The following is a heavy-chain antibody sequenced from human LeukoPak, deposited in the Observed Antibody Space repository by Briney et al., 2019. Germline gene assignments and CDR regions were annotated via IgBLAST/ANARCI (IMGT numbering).Heavy chain of an antibody. CDR2: IYHSGST. V-gene: IGHV4-4*02. CDR3: ARVNWAIYYYGSGSYLDY. J-gene: IGHJ4*02. Sequence: SGTLSLTCAVSGVSISSSNWWSGVRQPPGKGLEWIGEIYHSGSTNYNPSLKSRVPISVDKSKNQFSLKLSSVTAADTAVYYCARVNWAIYYYGSGSYLDYWGQGTLVTVSS. D-gene: IGHD3-10*01. CDR1: GVSISSSNW.